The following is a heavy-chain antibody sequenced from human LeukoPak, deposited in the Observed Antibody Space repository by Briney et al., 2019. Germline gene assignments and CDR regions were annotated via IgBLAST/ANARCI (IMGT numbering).Heavy chain of an antibody. J-gene: IGHJ4*02. CDR2: ISRDGGDT. V-gene: IGHV3-23*01. Sequence: GGSLRLSCAASGFTFNNYGMSWVRQAPGRGLEWVSAISRDGGDTFYADSVKGRFTISRDNSKNSVYLQMNSLRAEDTALYYCAKLGHTSGYYARHSDYWGQGTLVTVSS. D-gene: IGHD3-22*01. CDR3: AKLGHTSGYYARHSDY. CDR1: GFTFNNYG.